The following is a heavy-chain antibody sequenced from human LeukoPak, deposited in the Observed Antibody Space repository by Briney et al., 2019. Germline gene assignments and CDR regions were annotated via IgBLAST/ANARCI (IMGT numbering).Heavy chain of an antibody. CDR2: IYYSGST. CDR1: GGSISSYY. V-gene: IGHV4-59*01. Sequence: PSETLSLTCTVSGGSISSYYWSWIRQPPGKGLEWIGYIYYSGSTNYNPSLKSRVTISVDTSKNQFSLKLSSVTAADTAVYYCARVNVYSGYGGAFDIWGQGTMVTISS. D-gene: IGHD5-12*01. CDR3: ARVNVYSGYGGAFDI. J-gene: IGHJ3*02.